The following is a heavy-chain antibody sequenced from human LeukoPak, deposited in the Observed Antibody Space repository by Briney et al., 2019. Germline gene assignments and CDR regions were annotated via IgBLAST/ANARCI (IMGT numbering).Heavy chain of an antibody. Sequence: PSETLSLTCTVSGGSVSSGSYHWSWIRQPPGKGLEWIGYIYYSGSTNYNPSLKSRVTISVDTSKNQFSLKLSSVTAADTAVYYCARLYSSGWYFDYWGQGTLVTVSS. CDR1: GGSVSSGSYH. CDR2: IYYSGST. D-gene: IGHD6-19*01. J-gene: IGHJ4*02. CDR3: ARLYSSGWYFDY. V-gene: IGHV4-61*01.